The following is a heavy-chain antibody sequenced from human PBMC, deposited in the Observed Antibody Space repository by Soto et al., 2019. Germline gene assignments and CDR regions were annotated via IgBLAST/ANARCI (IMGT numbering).Heavy chain of an antibody. CDR1: GFPLRGRA. Sequence: EVQLVESGGGLVPRGGSLRLSCAASGFPLRGRAMQWVRQAPGEGLVWVSGIDNAGTDSTYADYVKGRFTSSRDNAKNMLYLQMNSLRVEDTAVYYCARGWFGPDVWGKGTTVTVSS. D-gene: IGHD3-10*01. CDR2: IDNAGTDS. CDR3: ARGWFGPDV. V-gene: IGHV3-74*01. J-gene: IGHJ6*04.